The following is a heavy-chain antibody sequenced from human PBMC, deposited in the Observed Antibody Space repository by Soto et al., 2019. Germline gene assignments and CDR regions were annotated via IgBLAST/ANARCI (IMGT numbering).Heavy chain of an antibody. D-gene: IGHD2-15*01. CDR3: ARGGFPTLSDY. J-gene: IGHJ4*02. CDR2: ISFDGSNN. CDR1: GFPFSSYP. V-gene: IGHV3-30-3*01. Sequence: QVQLVESGGGVVQPGRSLRLSCAASGFPFSSYPMHWVRQAPGRGLEWVAIISFDGSNNYYADSVKGRFTISRDDSKNTLYLQMGSLRPEDTGVYYCARGGFPTLSDYWGQGGLLTVSS.